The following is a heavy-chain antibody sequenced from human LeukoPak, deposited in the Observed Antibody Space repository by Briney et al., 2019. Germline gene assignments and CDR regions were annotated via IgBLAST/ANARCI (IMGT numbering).Heavy chain of an antibody. Sequence: SQTLSLTCTVSGGSISSGGYYWSWIRQHPGKGLEWIGYIYYSGSTYYNPSLKSRVTISVDTSKNQFSLKLSSVTAADTAVYYCARETYEGFGEWGEGVKYYFDYWGQGTLVTVSS. J-gene: IGHJ4*02. CDR3: ARETYEGFGEWGEGVKYYFDY. V-gene: IGHV4-31*03. CDR1: GGSISSGGYY. CDR2: IYYSGST. D-gene: IGHD3-10*01.